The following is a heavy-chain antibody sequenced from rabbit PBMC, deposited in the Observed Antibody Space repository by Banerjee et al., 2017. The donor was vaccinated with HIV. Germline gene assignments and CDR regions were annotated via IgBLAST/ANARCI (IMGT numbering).Heavy chain of an antibody. J-gene: IGHJ4*01. Sequence: QEQLVESGGGLVQPEGSLSLTCKASGFDFSSNAMCWVRQAPGKGLEWIGCIYSGSGRTYYASWAKGRFSISSHNAQNTLYLQLNSLTAADTATYFCARDSASSSGWYPYYFNLWGQGTLVTVS. CDR2: IYSGSGRT. CDR1: GFDFSSNA. CDR3: ARDSASSSGWYPYYFNL. D-gene: IGHD1-1*01. V-gene: IGHV1S47*01.